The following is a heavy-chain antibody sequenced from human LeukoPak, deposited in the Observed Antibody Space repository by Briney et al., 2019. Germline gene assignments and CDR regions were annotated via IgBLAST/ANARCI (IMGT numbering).Heavy chain of an antibody. CDR1: GFTFSSYW. V-gene: IGHV3-74*01. CDR3: AELGITMIGGV. D-gene: IGHD3-10*02. J-gene: IGHJ6*04. Sequence: GGSLRLSCAASGFTFSSYWIHWVRQAPGKGLVWVSRIDTDGSNTNYADSVKGRFTISRDNAKNSLYLQMNSLRAEDTAVYYCAELGITMIGGVWGKGTTVTISS. CDR2: IDTDGSNT.